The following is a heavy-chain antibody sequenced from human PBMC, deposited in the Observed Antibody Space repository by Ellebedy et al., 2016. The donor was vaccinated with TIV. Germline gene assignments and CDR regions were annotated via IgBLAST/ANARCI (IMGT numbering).Heavy chain of an antibody. CDR2: INDSGST. D-gene: IGHD5-12*01. CDR1: GGSFSDSC. CDR3: ARRSGYGSQP. J-gene: IGHJ5*02. V-gene: IGHV4-34*01. Sequence: MPSETLSLTCAVYGGSFSDSCWGWIRQPPGKGLEWIGEINDSGSTNYNPSLKSRVTISVDTSKNQFSLKLSSVTAADTAVYYCARRSGYGSQPWGQGTLVTVSS.